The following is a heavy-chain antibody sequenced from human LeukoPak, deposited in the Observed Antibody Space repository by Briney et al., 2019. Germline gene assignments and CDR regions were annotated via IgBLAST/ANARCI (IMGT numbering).Heavy chain of an antibody. CDR2: ITSDSSTI. Sequence: GGSLRLSCAVSGFTFSTYAMNWMRQAPGKGPEWVSYITSDSSTIYYADPVKGRFTVSRDNAKNSLYLQMNSLRVEDTAVYYCTRRLSVWGQGTLVTVSS. D-gene: IGHD2/OR15-2a*01. CDR3: TRRLSV. CDR1: GFTFSTYA. J-gene: IGHJ4*02. V-gene: IGHV3-48*04.